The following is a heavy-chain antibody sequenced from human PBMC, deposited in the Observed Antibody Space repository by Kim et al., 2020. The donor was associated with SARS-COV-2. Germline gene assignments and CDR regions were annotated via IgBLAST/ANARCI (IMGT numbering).Heavy chain of an antibody. CDR1: GFTFSSYW. J-gene: IGHJ6*03. V-gene: IGHV3-7*01. Sequence: GGSLRLSCAASGFTFSSYWMSWVRQAPGKGLEWVANIKHDGSEKYYVDSVKGRFTISRDNAKNSLYLQMNSLRAEDTAVYYCAREVVVPAAILGYYYYYMDVWGKGPTVTVSS. CDR3: AREVVVPAAILGYYYYYMDV. D-gene: IGHD2-2*01. CDR2: IKHDGSEK.